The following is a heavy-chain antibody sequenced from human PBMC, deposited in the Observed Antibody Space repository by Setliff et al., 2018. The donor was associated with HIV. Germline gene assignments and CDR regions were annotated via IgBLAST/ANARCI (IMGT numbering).Heavy chain of an antibody. CDR3: ARDGVAAGLYFDQ. CDR1: GFTFSSYS. Sequence: PGGSLRLSCAASGFTFSSYSMNWVRQAPGKGLEWVSSISSSSSYIYYADSVKGRFTISRDNAKNSLYLQMNSLRADDTAVYYCARDGVAAGLYFDQWGQGALVTVSS. V-gene: IGHV3-21*04. D-gene: IGHD6-13*01. J-gene: IGHJ4*02. CDR2: ISSSSSYI.